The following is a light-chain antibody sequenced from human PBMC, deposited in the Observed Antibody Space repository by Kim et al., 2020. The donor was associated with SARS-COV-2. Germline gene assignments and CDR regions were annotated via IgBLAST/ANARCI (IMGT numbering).Light chain of an antibody. V-gene: IGKV1-5*03. CDR3: QHYGTFPYT. Sequence: DIQMIQSPSTLSASVGERVTITCRASRDINGWLAWYQHKPGHAPKLLIYKASNLQSEVPSRFSGSGSGRQFTLTINSLQPDDFATYYCQHYGTFPYTFGQGTRLEI. CDR2: KAS. CDR1: RDINGW. J-gene: IGKJ2*01.